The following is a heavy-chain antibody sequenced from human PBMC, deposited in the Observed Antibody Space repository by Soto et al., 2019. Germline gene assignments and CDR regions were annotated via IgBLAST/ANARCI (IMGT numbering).Heavy chain of an antibody. D-gene: IGHD2-15*01. CDR1: GYRFTNYW. CDR2: IYPGDSDS. Sequence: XESLKISCENSGYRFTNYWIAWVRQMPGKGLEWMGIIYPGDSDSRYSPSFQGQVTISADKSFSTAYLQWSSLKASDTAIYYCARLVGATHGMDVWGQGTTVTVSS. CDR3: ARLVGATHGMDV. J-gene: IGHJ6*02. V-gene: IGHV5-51*01.